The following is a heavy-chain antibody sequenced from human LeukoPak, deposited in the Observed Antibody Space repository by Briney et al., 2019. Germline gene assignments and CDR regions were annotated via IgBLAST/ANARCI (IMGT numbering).Heavy chain of an antibody. CDR3: ARDARTATHYYYYYMDV. Sequence: SETLSLTCTVPGGSISSYYWSWIRQPAGKGLEWIGRIYTSGSTNYNPSLKSRVTMSVDTSKNQFSLKLSSVTAADTAVYYCARDARTATHYYYYYMDVWGKGTTVTISS. CDR1: GGSISSYY. V-gene: IGHV4-4*07. D-gene: IGHD5-18*01. CDR2: IYTSGST. J-gene: IGHJ6*03.